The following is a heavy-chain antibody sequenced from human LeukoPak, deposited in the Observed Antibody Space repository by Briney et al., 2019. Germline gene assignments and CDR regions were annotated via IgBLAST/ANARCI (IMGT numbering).Heavy chain of an antibody. V-gene: IGHV3-30*02. CDR3: ARDRYYYDSSGYSGGSGRRISSPLDY. CDR2: IRYDGSNK. Sequence: GGSLRLSCAASGFTFSSYGMHWVRQAPGKGLEWVAFIRYDGSNKYYADSVKGRFTISRDNSKNTLYLQMNSLRAEDTAVYYCARDRYYYDSSGYSGGSGRRISSPLDYWGQGTLVTVSS. J-gene: IGHJ4*02. D-gene: IGHD3-22*01. CDR1: GFTFSSYG.